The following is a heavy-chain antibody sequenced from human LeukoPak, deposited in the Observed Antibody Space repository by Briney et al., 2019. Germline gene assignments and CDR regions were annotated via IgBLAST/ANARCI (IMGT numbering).Heavy chain of an antibody. D-gene: IGHD1-26*01. J-gene: IGHJ4*02. Sequence: ASVKVSCKASGYTFTSYYMHWVRQDPGQGLEWMGIINPSGGSTSHAQKFQGRVTMTRDTSTSTVYMELSSLRSEDTAVYYCARDRELRPFDYWGQGTLVTVSS. V-gene: IGHV1-46*01. CDR1: GYTFTSYY. CDR3: ARDRELRPFDY. CDR2: INPSGGST.